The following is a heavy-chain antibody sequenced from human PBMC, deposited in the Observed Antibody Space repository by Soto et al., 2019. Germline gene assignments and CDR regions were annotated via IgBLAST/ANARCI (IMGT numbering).Heavy chain of an antibody. D-gene: IGHD3-16*01. CDR1: GFTFSSYD. Sequence: GGSLRLSCAASGFTFSSYDMSWVRQAPGKGLEGVSKITASGGRTYYADSVKGRFTISRDNSKNTLYLQMNSLRVEDTAVYYCITRGGNTFASEYWGQGTLVTVSS. CDR2: ITASGGRT. V-gene: IGHV3-23*01. J-gene: IGHJ4*02. CDR3: ITRGGNTFASEY.